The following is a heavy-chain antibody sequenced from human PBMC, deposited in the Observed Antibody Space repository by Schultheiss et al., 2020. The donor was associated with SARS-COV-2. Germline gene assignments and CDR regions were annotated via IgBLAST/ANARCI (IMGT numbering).Heavy chain of an antibody. D-gene: IGHD6-19*01. J-gene: IGHJ4*02. Sequence: GGSLRLSCKASGYTFTSYGISWVRQAPGQGLEWMGWINPNSGGTNYAQKFQGRVTMTTDTSTSTANLELRSLRSDDTAVYYCARDGLSSGWYVIDYWGQGTLVTVSS. V-gene: IGHV1-18*01. CDR2: INPNSGGT. CDR3: ARDGLSSGWYVIDY. CDR1: GYTFTSYG.